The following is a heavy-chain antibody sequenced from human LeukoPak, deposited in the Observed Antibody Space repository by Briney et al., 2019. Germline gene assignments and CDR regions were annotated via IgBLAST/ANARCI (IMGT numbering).Heavy chain of an antibody. CDR3: ARSKAHLSTSWYGTWFDP. V-gene: IGHV4-59*08. D-gene: IGHD2-2*01. J-gene: IGHJ5*02. Sequence: SETLSLTCTVSGGSISGYYWSWSRQPPGKGVEWIGNLYYMRGAWYKSSLKSRVTTSVDTSKNQLSLKPSSVTAADTAVYYCARSKAHLSTSWYGTWFDPWGQGTLVTVSS. CDR2: LYYMRGA. CDR1: GGSISGYY.